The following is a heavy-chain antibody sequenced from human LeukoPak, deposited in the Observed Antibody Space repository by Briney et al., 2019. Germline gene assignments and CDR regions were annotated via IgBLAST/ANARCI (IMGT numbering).Heavy chain of an antibody. J-gene: IGHJ3*02. Sequence: GGSLRLSCAASGFTFSSYSMNWVRQAPGKGREGVSYISSSSSTIYYADSVKGRFTISRDNAKNSLYLQMNSLRAEDTAVYYCAREAAAAHAFDIWGQGTMVTVSS. CDR3: AREAAAAHAFDI. CDR2: ISSSSSTI. V-gene: IGHV3-48*01. CDR1: GFTFSSYS. D-gene: IGHD6-13*01.